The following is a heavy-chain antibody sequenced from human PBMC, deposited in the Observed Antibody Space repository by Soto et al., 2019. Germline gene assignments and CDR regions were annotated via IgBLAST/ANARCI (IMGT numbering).Heavy chain of an antibody. D-gene: IGHD4-17*01. CDR3: ASNRDYVKDYYYYMDV. CDR2: ISSSGSTI. Sequence: GGSLRLSCAASGFTFSDYYMSWIRQAPGKGLEWVSYISSSGSTIYYADSVKGRFTISRDNAKNSLYLQMNSLRAEDTAVYYCASNRDYVKDYYYYMDVWGKGTTVTV. J-gene: IGHJ6*03. CDR1: GFTFSDYY. V-gene: IGHV3-11*01.